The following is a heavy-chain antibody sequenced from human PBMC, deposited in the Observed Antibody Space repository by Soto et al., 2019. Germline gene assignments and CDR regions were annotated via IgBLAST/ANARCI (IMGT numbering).Heavy chain of an antibody. CDR3: PPYCGGGSSPSFHT. CDR2: ISGSGGST. Sequence: GGSLRLSCAASGFTFSSYAMSWVRQAPGKGLEWVSAISGSGGSTYYADSVKGRFTISRDNSKNTLYLQMNSPRAEDTAVYNWPPYCGGGSSPSFHTGGQETLVTVSS. J-gene: IGHJ4*02. CDR1: GFTFSSYA. V-gene: IGHV3-23*01. D-gene: IGHD2-15*01.